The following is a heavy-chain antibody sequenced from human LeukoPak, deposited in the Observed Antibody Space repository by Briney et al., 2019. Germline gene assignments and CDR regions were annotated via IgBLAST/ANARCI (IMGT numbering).Heavy chain of an antibody. CDR2: IYSGGST. D-gene: IGHD2-2*01. Sequence: GGSLRLSCAASGFTVSRNYMSWVRQAPGKGLEWVSVIYSGGSTYYADSVKGRFTISRDNSKNTLYLQMNSLRAEDTAVYYCARFGTSFHWFDPWGQGTLVTVSS. J-gene: IGHJ5*02. V-gene: IGHV3-66*02. CDR1: GFTVSRNY. CDR3: ARFGTSFHWFDP.